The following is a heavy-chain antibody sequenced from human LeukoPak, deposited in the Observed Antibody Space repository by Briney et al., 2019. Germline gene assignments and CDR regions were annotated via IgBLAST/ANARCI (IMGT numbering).Heavy chain of an antibody. CDR3: ARAPYSSSWYFSRYYYGMDV. CDR2: IIPIFGTA. V-gene: IGHV1-69*13. Sequence: SVKVSCKASGGTFSSYAISWVRQAPGQGLEWMGGIIPIFGTANYAQKFQGRVTITADESTSTAYMELSSLRSEDTAVYYCARAPYSSSWYFSRYYYGMDVWGQGTTVTVPS. J-gene: IGHJ6*02. D-gene: IGHD6-13*01. CDR1: GGTFSSYA.